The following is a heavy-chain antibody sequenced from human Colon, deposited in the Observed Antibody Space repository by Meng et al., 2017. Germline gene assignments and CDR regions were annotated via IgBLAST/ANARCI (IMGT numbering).Heavy chain of an antibody. CDR2: IWYDGSTK. CDR1: GFTFSRYA. J-gene: IGHJ3*02. CDR3: AREGLEMVTGPRTDAFDM. Sequence: GGSLRLSCVVSGFTFSRYAMHWIRQAPGRGLEWVAVIWYDGSTKYYTDSVKGRFTISRDNSKNTLYLQMSSLRAEDTAVYYCAREGLEMVTGPRTDAFDMWGQGITVTVSS. V-gene: IGHV3-33*01. D-gene: IGHD2-21*02.